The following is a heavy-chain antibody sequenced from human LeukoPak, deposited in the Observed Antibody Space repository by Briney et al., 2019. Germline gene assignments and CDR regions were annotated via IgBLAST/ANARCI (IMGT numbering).Heavy chain of an antibody. Sequence: GGSLRLSCAASGFTFSSYSMNWVRQAPGKGLEWVSSISSSSSYIYYADSVKGRFTISRDNAKNSLFLQMNSLRAEDTAVYYCARHVVAVGFDYWGQGTLVTVSS. CDR3: ARHVVAVGFDY. D-gene: IGHD3-22*01. CDR2: ISSSSSYI. J-gene: IGHJ4*02. V-gene: IGHV3-21*01. CDR1: GFTFSSYS.